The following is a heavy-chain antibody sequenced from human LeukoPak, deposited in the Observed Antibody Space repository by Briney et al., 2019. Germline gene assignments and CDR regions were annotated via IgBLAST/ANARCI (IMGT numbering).Heavy chain of an antibody. J-gene: IGHJ4*02. V-gene: IGHV3-30*18. CDR3: AKDQFRFGEWDY. CDR2: ISYDGSNK. Sequence: GGSLRLSCAASGFTFSSYGMHWVRQAPGKGLEWVAVISYDGSNKYYADSVKGRFTISRDNSKNTLYLQMNSLRAEDTAVYYCAKDQFRFGEWDYWGQGTLVTVSS. CDR1: GFTFSSYG. D-gene: IGHD3-10*01.